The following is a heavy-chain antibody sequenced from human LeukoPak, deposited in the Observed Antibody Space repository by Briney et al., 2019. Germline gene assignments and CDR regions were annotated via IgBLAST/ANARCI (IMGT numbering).Heavy chain of an antibody. V-gene: IGHV3-23*01. CDR2: SSGSGRTI. CDR3: TKNVMVKRYIDY. CDR1: GFILSNHA. J-gene: IGHJ4*02. Sequence: GGSLRLSCAASGFILSNHAMSWVRQAPGKGLQWIAVSSGSGRTIEYEDSVKGRFTISRDNSKNTLSLQMNSLRVEDTAIYYCTKNVMVKRYIDYWGQGTVVTVSS. D-gene: IGHD5-18*01.